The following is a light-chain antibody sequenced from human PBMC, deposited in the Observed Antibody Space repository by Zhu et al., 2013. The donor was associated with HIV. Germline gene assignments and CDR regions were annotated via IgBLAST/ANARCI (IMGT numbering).Light chain of an antibody. CDR3: AAWDDSLRVV. CDR1: SSNIGSNY. CDR2: RNN. V-gene: IGLV1-47*01. J-gene: IGLJ2*01. Sequence: QSVLTQPPSVSGAPGQRVTISCSGSSSNIGSNYVYWYQQLPGTAPKLLIYRNNQRPSGVPDRFSGSKSGTSASLAISGLRSEDEADYYCAAWDDSLRVVFGGGTKLTVL.